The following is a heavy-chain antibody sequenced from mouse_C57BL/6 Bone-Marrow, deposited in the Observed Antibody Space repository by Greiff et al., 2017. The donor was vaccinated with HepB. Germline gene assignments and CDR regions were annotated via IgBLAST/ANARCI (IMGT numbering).Heavy chain of an antibody. Sequence: VQLQESGAELARPGASVKLSCKASGYTFTSYGISWVKQRTGQGLEWIGEIYPRSGNTYYNEKFKGKATLTADKSSSTAYMELRSLTSEDSAVYFCARLYYGSSLYYFDYWGQGTTLTVSS. V-gene: IGHV1-81*01. CDR3: ARLYYGSSLYYFDY. CDR2: IYPRSGNT. CDR1: GYTFTSYG. D-gene: IGHD1-1*01. J-gene: IGHJ2*01.